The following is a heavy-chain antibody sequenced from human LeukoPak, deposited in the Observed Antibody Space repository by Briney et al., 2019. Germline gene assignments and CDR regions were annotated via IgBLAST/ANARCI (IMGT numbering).Heavy chain of an antibody. CDR1: GFPVSSNY. CDR3: ARDIPRGYCSSTSCGMDV. Sequence: GGSLRLSCAASGFPVSSNYMSWVRQAPGKGLEWVSVIYSGGSTYYADSVKGRFTISRDNSKNTLYLQMNSLRAEDTAVYYCARDIPRGYCSSTSCGMDVWGQGTTVTVSS. J-gene: IGHJ6*02. V-gene: IGHV3-53*01. CDR2: IYSGGST. D-gene: IGHD2-2*01.